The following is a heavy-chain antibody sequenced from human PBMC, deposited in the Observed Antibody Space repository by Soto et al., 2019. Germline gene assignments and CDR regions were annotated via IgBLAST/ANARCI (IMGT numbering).Heavy chain of an antibody. J-gene: IGHJ4*02. V-gene: IGHV1-18*01. Sequence: QVQLVQSGAELKKPGASVKVSCKPSGYTFNNYGISWVRQAPGQGLEWMGWISIYIGYANYAQKLQDRIIMTADTSTSTAYMELRSLRSDDTAVYYCARNNTRWYDYWGQGSLVTVSS. D-gene: IGHD6-13*01. CDR2: ISIYIGYA. CDR1: GYTFNNYG. CDR3: ARNNTRWYDY.